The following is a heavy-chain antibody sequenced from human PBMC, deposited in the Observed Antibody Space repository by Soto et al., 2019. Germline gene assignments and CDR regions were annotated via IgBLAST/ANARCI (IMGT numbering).Heavy chain of an antibody. V-gene: IGHV3-30*04. CDR3: VRDQGGLRFLEWLFNFDY. Sequence: QVQLVESGGGVVQPGRSLRLSCAASGFTLSTFAIHWVRQAPGKGLEWVAVISYDGSNKKYADSVKGRFTISRDNPKNTLYLQMNSLRAEDTAVYYCVRDQGGLRFLEWLFNFDYWGQGTLVTVSS. CDR1: GFTLSTFA. D-gene: IGHD3-3*01. J-gene: IGHJ4*02. CDR2: ISYDGSNK.